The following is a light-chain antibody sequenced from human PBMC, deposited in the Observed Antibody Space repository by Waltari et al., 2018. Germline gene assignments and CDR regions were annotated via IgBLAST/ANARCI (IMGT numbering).Light chain of an antibody. CDR1: ALPKKH. V-gene: IGLV3-10*01. J-gene: IGLJ3*02. CDR2: EDS. Sequence: SYELTQPPSVSVSPGQAARITCSGDALPKKHAYWYQQQSGQAPVLVIYEDSKRPSGIPERFSGSSSGTTATLTLSGAQVEDEGDYYCYSTDSSDTHRVFGGGTKLTVL. CDR3: YSTDSSDTHRV.